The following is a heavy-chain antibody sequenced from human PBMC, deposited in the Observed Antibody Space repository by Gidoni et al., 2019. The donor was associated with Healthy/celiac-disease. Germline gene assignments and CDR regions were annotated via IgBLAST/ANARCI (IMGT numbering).Heavy chain of an antibody. CDR1: GGSFSGYY. CDR3: GHMVRGVLPDY. CDR2: INHSGST. D-gene: IGHD3-10*01. J-gene: IGHJ4*02. V-gene: IGHV4-34*01. Sequence: QVQLQQWGAGLLKPSETLSLTCAVYGGSFSGYYWSWIRQPPGKGLEWIGEINHSGSTNYNPSLKSRVTISVDTSKNQFSLKLSSVTAADTAVYYCGHMVRGVLPDYWGQGTLVTVSS.